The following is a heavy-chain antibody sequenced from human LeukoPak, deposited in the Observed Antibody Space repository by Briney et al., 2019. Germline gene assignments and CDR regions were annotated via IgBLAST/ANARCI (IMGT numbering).Heavy chain of an antibody. D-gene: IGHD4-17*01. CDR1: GGTFSSYA. Sequence: SVKVSCKASGGTFSSYAISWVRQAPGQGLEWMGGIIPIFGTANYAQKFQGRVTIPADESTSTAYMELSSLRSEDTAVYYCARDPPTSDGDSTNFDYWGQGTLVTVSS. J-gene: IGHJ4*02. CDR2: IIPIFGTA. V-gene: IGHV1-69*13. CDR3: ARDPPTSDGDSTNFDY.